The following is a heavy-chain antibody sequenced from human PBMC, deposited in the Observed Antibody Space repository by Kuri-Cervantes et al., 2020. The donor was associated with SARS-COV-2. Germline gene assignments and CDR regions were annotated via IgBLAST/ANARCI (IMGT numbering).Heavy chain of an antibody. CDR2: IYTSGST. V-gene: IGHV4-4*07. CDR3: ARGNSSSGFDY. J-gene: IGHJ4*02. D-gene: IGHD6-6*01. CDR1: GGSISSYY. Sequence: SETLSLTCTVSGGSISSYYWSWIRQPAGKGLEWIGRIYTSGSTNYNPSLKSRVTISVDRSKNQFSLKLSSVTAADTAVYYCARGNSSSGFDYWGQGTLVTVSS.